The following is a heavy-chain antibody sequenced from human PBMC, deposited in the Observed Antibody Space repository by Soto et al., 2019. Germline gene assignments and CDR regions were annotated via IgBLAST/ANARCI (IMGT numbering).Heavy chain of an antibody. Sequence: SETLSLTCTVSGGSITNYYCSWFRQPPGKGLEWIGYIQYNGYSAYNLSLKRRVTMSMDTSKTQFSLMLESVTATDTAVYYCARHGFGSLHGLVDVWAKGPRSPSP. V-gene: IGHV4-59*08. J-gene: IGHJ6*02. CDR3: ARHGFGSLHGLVDV. CDR2: IQYNGYS. D-gene: IGHD3-10*01. CDR1: GGSITNYY.